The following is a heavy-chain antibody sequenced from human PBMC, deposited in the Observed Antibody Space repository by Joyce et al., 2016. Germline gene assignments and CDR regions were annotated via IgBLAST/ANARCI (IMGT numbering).Heavy chain of an antibody. J-gene: IGHJ4*02. CDR1: GFTFSSYS. D-gene: IGHD3-10*01. Sequence: EVQLVESGGGLVKPGGSLRLSCAASGFTFSSYSMSWVRQAPGKGLQWVSFISSGSDHIYYTDSVKGRFTISRDNAKNALYLQMNSLRAEDTAVYFCARVQDLGSYTDNWGQGTLATVSS. CDR2: ISSGSDHI. V-gene: IGHV3-21*01. CDR3: ARVQDLGSYTDN.